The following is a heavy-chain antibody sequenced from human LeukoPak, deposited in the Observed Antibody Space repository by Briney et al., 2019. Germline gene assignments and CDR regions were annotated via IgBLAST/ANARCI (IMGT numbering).Heavy chain of an antibody. CDR1: GFTVSTNS. J-gene: IGHJ4*02. CDR3: ARFTVTKVLTGFDY. CDR2: IYSDNT. Sequence: GGSLRLSCTVSGFTVSTNSMSWVRQAPGKGLEWVSFIYSDNTHYSDSVKGRFTISRDNARNSLYLQMSSLRAEDTAVYYCARFTVTKVLTGFDYWGQGTLLIVSS. D-gene: IGHD4-17*01. V-gene: IGHV3-66*01.